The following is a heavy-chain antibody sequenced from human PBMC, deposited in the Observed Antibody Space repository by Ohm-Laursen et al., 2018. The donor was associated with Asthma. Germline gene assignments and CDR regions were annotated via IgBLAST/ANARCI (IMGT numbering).Heavy chain of an antibody. CDR2: INAGNGNT. Sequence: SSVKVSYKASGYTFTSYAMHWVRQAPGQRLEWMGWINAGNGNTKYSQKFQGRVTITRDTSASTAYMELSSLRSEDTAVYYCARGSGLYSSGGAYWGQGTLVTVSS. D-gene: IGHD6-19*01. V-gene: IGHV1-3*01. J-gene: IGHJ4*02. CDR3: ARGSGLYSSGGAY. CDR1: GYTFTSYA.